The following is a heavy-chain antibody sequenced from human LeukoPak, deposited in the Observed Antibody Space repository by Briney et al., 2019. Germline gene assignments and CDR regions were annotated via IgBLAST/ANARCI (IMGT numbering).Heavy chain of an antibody. J-gene: IGHJ4*02. CDR1: GYTFTSYG. V-gene: IGHV1-18*01. D-gene: IGHD4-17*01. CDR3: ARAIGNDYGTLPDY. Sequence: ASVKVTCKASGYTFTSYGISWVRQAPGQGLEWMGWISAYNGNTNYAQKLQGRVTMTTDTSTSTAYMELRSLRSDDTAVYYCARAIGNDYGTLPDYWGQGTLVTVSS. CDR2: ISAYNGNT.